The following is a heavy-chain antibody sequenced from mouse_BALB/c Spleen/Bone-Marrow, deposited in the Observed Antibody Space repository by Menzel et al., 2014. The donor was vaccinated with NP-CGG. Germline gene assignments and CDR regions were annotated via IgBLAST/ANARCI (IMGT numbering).Heavy chain of an antibody. D-gene: IGHD1-1*01. Sequence: EVQLVESGGGLVQPRGSRKLSCAASGFTFXSFGMHWVRQAPEKGLEWVAYISSGSSTVYYADKVMGRFTISRDNPKNPLFLQMTRLRSEDTAMYYCARSGSSSGYFDYWGQGTTLTVSS. V-gene: IGHV5-17*02. CDR2: ISSGSSTV. CDR3: ARSGSSSGYFDY. CDR1: GFTFXSFG. J-gene: IGHJ2*01.